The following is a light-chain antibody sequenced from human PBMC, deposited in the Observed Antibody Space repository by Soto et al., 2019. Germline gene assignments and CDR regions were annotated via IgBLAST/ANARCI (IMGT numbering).Light chain of an antibody. CDR2: DAS. CDR3: QQYDSYSKT. J-gene: IGKJ2*01. V-gene: IGKV3-11*01. Sequence: EIVLTQSPATLSLSPGERATLSCRASQSVSTNLAWYQQKPGQAPRLLISDASNRASGIPARFSGSGSGTDFTLTISTLEPEDFATYFCQQYDSYSKTFGQGTQLEIK. CDR1: QSVSTN.